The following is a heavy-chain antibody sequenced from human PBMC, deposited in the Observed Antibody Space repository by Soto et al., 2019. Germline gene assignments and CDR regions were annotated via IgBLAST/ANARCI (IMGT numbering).Heavy chain of an antibody. CDR1: GFTFSSYG. J-gene: IGHJ4*02. D-gene: IGHD3-16*02. CDR3: ARGSGLSYFDY. V-gene: IGHV3-33*01. CDR2: IWYDGSNK. Sequence: ESGGGVGQPGRSLRLSCAASGFTFSSYGMHWVRQAPGKGLEWVAVIWYDGSNKYYADSVKGRFTISRDNSKNTLYLQMNSLRAEETAVYYCARGSGLSYFDYWGQGTLVTVSS.